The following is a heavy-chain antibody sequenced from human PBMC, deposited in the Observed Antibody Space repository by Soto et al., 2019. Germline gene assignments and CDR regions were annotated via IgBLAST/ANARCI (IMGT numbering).Heavy chain of an antibody. J-gene: IGHJ4*02. CDR2: IWYDGSNK. V-gene: IGHV3-33*01. D-gene: IGHD3-22*01. Sequence: GSLRLSCAASGFTFSSYGMHWVRQAPGKGLEWVAVIWYDGSNKYYADSVKGRFTISRDNSKNTLYLQMNSLRAEDTAVYYCARDQIINYDSSGYYYGPGFDYWGQGTLVTVSS. CDR3: ARDQIINYDSSGYYYGPGFDY. CDR1: GFTFSSYG.